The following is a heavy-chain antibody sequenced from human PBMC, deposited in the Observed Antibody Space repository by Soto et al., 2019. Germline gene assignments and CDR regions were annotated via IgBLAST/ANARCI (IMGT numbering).Heavy chain of an antibody. D-gene: IGHD1-1*01. V-gene: IGHV1-3*01. CDR2: INGGTGQT. CDR3: ARGKGMEENYYYYGLDI. J-gene: IGHJ6*02. Sequence: ASVKVSCKASGYTFTTHAMHWVRQAPGQSLEWMGWINGGTGQTKHSQRFQDRVNITRDTSASTAYMELSSLRSEDTAVYYCARGKGMEENYYYYGLDIWGQGTTVTVSS. CDR1: GYTFTTHA.